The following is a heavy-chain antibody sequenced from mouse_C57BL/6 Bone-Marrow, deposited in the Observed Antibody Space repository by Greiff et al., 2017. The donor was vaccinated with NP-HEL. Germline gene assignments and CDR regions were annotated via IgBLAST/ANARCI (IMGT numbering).Heavy chain of an antibody. CDR1: GFSLTSYG. CDR2: IWRGGST. V-gene: IGHV2-5*01. J-gene: IGHJ4*01. D-gene: IGHD2-4*01. CDR3: AKKGCYDYDVCYAMDY. Sequence: VMLVESGPGLVQPSQSLSITCTVSGFSLTSYGVHWVRQSPGKGLEWLGVIWRGGSTDYNAAFMSRLSITKDNSKSQVFFKMNSLQADDTAIYYCAKKGCYDYDVCYAMDYWGQGTSVTVSS.